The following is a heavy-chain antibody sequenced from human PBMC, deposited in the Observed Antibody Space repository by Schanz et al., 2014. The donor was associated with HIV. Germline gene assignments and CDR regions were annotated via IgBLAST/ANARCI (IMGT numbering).Heavy chain of an antibody. V-gene: IGHV1-2*02. CDR3: ARAAFSSEYYYGMDV. D-gene: IGHD3-3*02. Sequence: QVHLVQSGAEVKKPGASVKVSCKASGYTFTGYYMHWVRQAPGQGLEWMGWINPSSGGTNYAQKFQGRVTIIADESTSTAYMELSSLRSADTAVYFCARAAFSSEYYYGMDVWGQGTTVTVSS. J-gene: IGHJ6*02. CDR2: INPSSGGT. CDR1: GYTFTGYY.